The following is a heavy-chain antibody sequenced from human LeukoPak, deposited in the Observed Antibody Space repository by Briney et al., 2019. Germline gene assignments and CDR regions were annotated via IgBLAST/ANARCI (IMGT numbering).Heavy chain of an antibody. CDR1: GYTFTDHY. J-gene: IGHJ6*02. Sequence: GASVKVSCKASGYTFTDHYIHWVRQAPGQGLEWMGQINSNSEGEKYAPKFQGRVTVLRDTSINTIYMELTSLTSDDTAVYYCARDLGLVHYYYGMDVWGQGTTVTVSS. CDR3: ARDLGLVHYYYGMDV. D-gene: IGHD3-10*01. V-gene: IGHV1-2*06. CDR2: INSNSEGE.